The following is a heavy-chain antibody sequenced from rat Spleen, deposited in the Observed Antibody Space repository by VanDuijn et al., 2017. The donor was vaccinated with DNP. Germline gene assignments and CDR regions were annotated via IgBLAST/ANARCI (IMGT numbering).Heavy chain of an antibody. V-gene: IGHV5-25*01. J-gene: IGHJ2*01. CDR1: GFTFSNYD. Sequence: EVQLVESGGGLVQPGRSLKLSCAASGFTFSNYDMAWVRQAPTKGLEWVASISPSGGSTYYRDSVKGRFTVSRDNAKSSLYLQMDSLRSENTATYYCAREPGTYYGYNYGFDYWGQGVMVTVSS. CDR3: AREPGTYYGYNYGFDY. CDR2: ISPSGGST. D-gene: IGHD1-9*01.